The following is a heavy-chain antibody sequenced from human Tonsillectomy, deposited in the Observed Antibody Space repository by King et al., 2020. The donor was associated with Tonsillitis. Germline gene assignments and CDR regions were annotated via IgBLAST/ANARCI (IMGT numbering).Heavy chain of an antibody. D-gene: IGHD6-13*01. Sequence: VQLVESGGGLVKPGGSLRLSCAASGFTFSNAWMSWVRQAPGKGLEWVGRIKSKTDGGTTDYAAPVKVRFTNSRDDSKNTLYLQMNSLKTEDTSVYYCTPDPAYSSSWTQGEGYSYYMYVWGEGTTVTVSS. V-gene: IGHV3-15*01. J-gene: IGHJ6*03. CDR3: TPDPAYSSSWTQGEGYSYYMYV. CDR1: GFTFSNAW. CDR2: IKSKTDGGTT.